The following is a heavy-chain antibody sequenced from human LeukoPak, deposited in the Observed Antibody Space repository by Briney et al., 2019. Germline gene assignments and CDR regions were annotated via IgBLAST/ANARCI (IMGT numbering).Heavy chain of an antibody. Sequence: PSETLPLTCTVSGGSISSGDYYWSWIRQHPGKGLEWIGYIYYSGDTYYNPSLKSRVTISMDTSGNQFSLKLSSVTAADTAVYYCARAPRHTNSWYYFDYWGQGTLVSVSS. D-gene: IGHD2-2*01. CDR3: ARAPRHTNSWYYFDY. J-gene: IGHJ4*02. V-gene: IGHV4-31*02. CDR2: IYYSGDT. CDR1: GGSISSGDYY.